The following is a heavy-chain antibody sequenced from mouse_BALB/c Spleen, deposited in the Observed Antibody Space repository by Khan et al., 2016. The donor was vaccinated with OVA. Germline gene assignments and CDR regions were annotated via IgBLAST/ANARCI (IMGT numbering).Heavy chain of an antibody. D-gene: IGHD1-1*01. CDR2: ISSGGDYT. CDR1: GFTFSTYA. J-gene: IGHJ3*01. Sequence: EVELVESGGGLVKPGGPLKLSCAATGFTFSTYAMSWVRQTPEKRLEWVATISSGGDYTYFPDSVKGRFTISRDTAKNTLYLQMSSLRSEDTAKYSCARHNNGPFAYWGQGTLVTVSA. CDR3: ARHNNGPFAY. V-gene: IGHV5-9-3*01.